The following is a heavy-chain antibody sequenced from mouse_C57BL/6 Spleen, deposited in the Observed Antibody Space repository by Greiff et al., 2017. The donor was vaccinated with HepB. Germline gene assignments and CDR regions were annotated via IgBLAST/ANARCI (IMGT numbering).Heavy chain of an antibody. V-gene: IGHV1-26*01. CDR3: ARSGLSYTWFAY. J-gene: IGHJ3*01. CDR1: GYTFTDYY. D-gene: IGHD1-1*01. CDR2: INPNNGGT. Sequence: EVQLQQSGPELVKPGASVKISCKASGYTFTDYYMNWVKQSHGKSLEWIGDINPNNGGTSYNQKFKGKATLTVDKSSSTAYMELRSLTSEDSAVYYCARSGLSYTWFAYWGQRTLVTVSA.